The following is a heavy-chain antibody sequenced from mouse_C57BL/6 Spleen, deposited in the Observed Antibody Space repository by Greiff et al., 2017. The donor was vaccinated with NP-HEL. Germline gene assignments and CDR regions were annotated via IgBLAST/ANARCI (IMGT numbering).Heavy chain of an antibody. V-gene: IGHV1-19*01. Sequence: VQLQQSGPVLVKPGASVKMSCKASGYTFTDYYMNWVKQSHGKSLEWIGVINPYNGGTSYNQKFKGKATLTVDKSSSTAYMELNSLTSEDSAVYYCAREGKNYGSSYSWFAYWGQGTLVTVSA. CDR2: INPYNGGT. CDR1: GYTFTDYY. J-gene: IGHJ3*01. D-gene: IGHD1-1*01. CDR3: AREGKNYGSSYSWFAY.